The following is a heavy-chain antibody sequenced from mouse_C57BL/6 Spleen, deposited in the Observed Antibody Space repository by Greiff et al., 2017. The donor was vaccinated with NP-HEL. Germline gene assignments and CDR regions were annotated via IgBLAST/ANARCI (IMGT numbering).Heavy chain of an antibody. J-gene: IGHJ3*01. D-gene: IGHD2-5*01. CDR3: ARADSNYPFAY. CDR1: GYTFTDYY. Sequence: VQLQQSGPELVKPGASVKISCKASGYTFTDYYMNWVKQSHGKSLEWIGDINPNNGGTSYNQKFKGKATLTVDKSSSTAYMELRSLTSEDSAVYYCARADSNYPFAYWGQGTLVTVSA. V-gene: IGHV1-26*01. CDR2: INPNNGGT.